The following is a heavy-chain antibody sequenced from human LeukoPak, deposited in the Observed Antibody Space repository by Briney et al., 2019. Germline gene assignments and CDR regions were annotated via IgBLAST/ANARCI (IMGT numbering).Heavy chain of an antibody. Sequence: SETLSLTCTVSGGSISSYYWSWIRQPPGKGLEWIGYIYYSGSTNYNPSLKSRVTISVDTSKNQFSLKLSSVTAADTAVYYCARTPAVGYYYYMDVWGKGTTVTVSS. CDR1: GGSISSYY. J-gene: IGHJ6*03. V-gene: IGHV4-59*01. CDR3: ARTPAVGYYYYMDV. CDR2: IYYSGST. D-gene: IGHD2-2*01.